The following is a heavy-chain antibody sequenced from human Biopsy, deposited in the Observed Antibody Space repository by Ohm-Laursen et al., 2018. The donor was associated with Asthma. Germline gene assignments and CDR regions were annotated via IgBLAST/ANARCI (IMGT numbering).Heavy chain of an antibody. CDR3: ARTFHFWSPYHAEHCQL. J-gene: IGHJ1*01. CDR1: GFTFSTYA. D-gene: IGHD3-3*01. Sequence: SLRLSCAASGFTFSTYAMHWVRQAPGKGLEWVAVISYDGSNKYYADSVKGRFTISRDNAKNLLFLQMNSLRAEDTAVYYCARTFHFWSPYHAEHCQLWGQGTLVTVSS. V-gene: IGHV3-30-3*01. CDR2: ISYDGSNK.